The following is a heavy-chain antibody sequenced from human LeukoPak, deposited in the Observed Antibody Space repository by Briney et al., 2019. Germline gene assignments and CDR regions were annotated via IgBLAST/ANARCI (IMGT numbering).Heavy chain of an antibody. CDR1: GYSFSTYW. CDR3: ARQGSISGRRNWFDP. V-gene: IGHV5-51*01. CDR2: IYPGDSDT. D-gene: IGHD2-21*01. J-gene: IGHJ5*02. Sequence: GESLKISCKGSGYSFSTYWIGWVRQMPGKGLEWMGIIYPGDSDTRYSPSFQGQATISADKSISTAYLQWSSLKASDTAMYYCARQGSISGRRNWFDPWGQGTLVTVSS.